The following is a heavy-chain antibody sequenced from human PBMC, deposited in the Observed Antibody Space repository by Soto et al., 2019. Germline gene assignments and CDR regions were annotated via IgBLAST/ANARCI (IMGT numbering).Heavy chain of an antibody. Sequence: GGSLRLSCAASGFTFSSYSMNWVRRAPGKGLEWVSSISSSSSYIYYADSVKGRFTISRDNAKNSLYLQMNSLRAEDTAVYYCASKLLYGDYESVVYWGQGTLVTVSS. V-gene: IGHV3-21*01. J-gene: IGHJ4*02. CDR2: ISSSSSYI. CDR3: ASKLLYGDYESVVY. CDR1: GFTFSSYS. D-gene: IGHD4-17*01.